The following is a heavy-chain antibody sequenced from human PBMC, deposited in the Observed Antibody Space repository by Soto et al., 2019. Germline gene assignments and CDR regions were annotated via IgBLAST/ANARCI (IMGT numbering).Heavy chain of an antibody. J-gene: IGHJ4*02. CDR3: VRQVPYDSLAPPCLLDK. CDR1: GGSISNTDHC. CDR2: IYYTGTT. V-gene: IGHV4-39*01. Sequence: QLQLRESGPGLVKPSETLSLTCTVSGGSISNTDHCWGWIRQPPGKGLEWIGSIYYTGTTYYSPARKCRVTMSVDTSKNKFSLNLSSVTAADVALYYCVRQVPYDSLAPPCLLDKWGQGSMVIVSS. D-gene: IGHD3-9*01.